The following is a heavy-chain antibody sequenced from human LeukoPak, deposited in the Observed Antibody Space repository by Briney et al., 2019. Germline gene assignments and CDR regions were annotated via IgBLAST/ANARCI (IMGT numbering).Heavy chain of an antibody. D-gene: IGHD3-10*01. V-gene: IGHV1-18*01. CDR3: ARVEFGELLAPYFQH. CDR2: ISAYNGNT. Sequence: GASVKVSCKASGYTFTSYGISWVRQAPGQGLEWMGWISAYNGNTNYAQKLQGRVTMTTDTSTSTAYMELRSLRSNDTAVYYCARVEFGELLAPYFQHWGQGTLVTVSS. J-gene: IGHJ1*01. CDR1: GYTFTSYG.